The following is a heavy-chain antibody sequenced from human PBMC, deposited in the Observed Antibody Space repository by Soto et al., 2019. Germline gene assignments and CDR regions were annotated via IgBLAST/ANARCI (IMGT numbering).Heavy chain of an antibody. D-gene: IGHD3-22*01. Sequence: QVQLVQSGAEVKKPGASVKVSCKASGYTFTSYYMHWVRQAPGQGLEWMGIINPSGGSTSYAQKFQGRVTMTRDTSTSTVYMELSSLRSEDTAVYYCARDSYYYDSSGEKYYYGMDVWGQGTTVTVSS. CDR2: INPSGGST. V-gene: IGHV1-46*01. CDR1: GYTFTSYY. J-gene: IGHJ6*02. CDR3: ARDSYYYDSSGEKYYYGMDV.